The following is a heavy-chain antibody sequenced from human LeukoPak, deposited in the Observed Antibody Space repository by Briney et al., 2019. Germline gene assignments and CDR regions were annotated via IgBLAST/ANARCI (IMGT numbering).Heavy chain of an antibody. Sequence: GASVKVSCKASGYTFTGYYMHWVRQAPGQGLEWMGWINPSSGGTNYAQKFQGRVTMTRDTSISTACMELSRLRSDDTAVYYCARLTYYDFWSGYNYAFDIWGQGTMVTVSS. V-gene: IGHV1-2*02. CDR3: ARLTYYDFWSGYNYAFDI. J-gene: IGHJ3*02. CDR1: GYTFTGYY. CDR2: INPSSGGT. D-gene: IGHD3-3*01.